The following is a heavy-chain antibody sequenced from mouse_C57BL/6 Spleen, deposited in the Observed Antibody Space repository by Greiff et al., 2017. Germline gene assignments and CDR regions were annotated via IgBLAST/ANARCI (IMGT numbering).Heavy chain of an antibody. V-gene: IGHV1-42*01. Sequence: VQLQQSGPELVKPGASVKIYCKASGYSFTGYYMNWVKQSPEKSLEWIGEINPSTGGTTYNQKFKAKATLTVDKSSSTAYMQLKSLTSEDSAVYCCARSVLTGFAYWGQGTLVTVSA. CDR1: GYSFTGYY. D-gene: IGHD4-1*01. CDR2: INPSTGGT. J-gene: IGHJ3*01. CDR3: ARSVLTGFAY.